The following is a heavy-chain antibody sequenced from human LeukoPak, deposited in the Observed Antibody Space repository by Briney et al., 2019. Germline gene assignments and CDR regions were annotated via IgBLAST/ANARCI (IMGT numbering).Heavy chain of an antibody. CDR3: ARGFRAARLRGEAFDT. V-gene: IGHV1-69*05. CDR1: GGTFSSYA. Sequence: GASVKVSCKASGGTFSSYAISWVRQAPGQGLEWMGGIIPIFGTANYAQKFQGRVTITTDESTSTAYMELSSLRSEDTAVYYCARGFRAARLRGEAFDTWGQGTMVTVSS. D-gene: IGHD6-6*01. J-gene: IGHJ3*02. CDR2: IIPIFGTA.